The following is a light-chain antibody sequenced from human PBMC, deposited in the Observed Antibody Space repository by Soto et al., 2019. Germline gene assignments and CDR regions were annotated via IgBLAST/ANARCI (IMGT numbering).Light chain of an antibody. CDR2: GAS. J-gene: IGKJ2*01. CDR1: QSVNSGY. CDR3: QQYGTTPYT. V-gene: IGKV3-20*01. Sequence: EIVLTQSPDTLSLSQGERATVSCRASQSVNSGYLAWYQQKPGQAPRLLIYGASTRATGIPDRFTGSGSGTDFTLTVRRLEPEDFAVYYCQQYGTTPYTFGQGTQVEIK.